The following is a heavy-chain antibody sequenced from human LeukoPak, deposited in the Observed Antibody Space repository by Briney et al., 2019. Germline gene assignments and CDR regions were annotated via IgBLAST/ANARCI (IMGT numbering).Heavy chain of an antibody. J-gene: IGHJ3*01. CDR3: ARSSYSSSSSV. V-gene: IGHV3-7*03. Sequence: PGGPLRLSCAVSGFTFSGFWMSWSRQAPGKGLEWVASINSDGSEGYYADVVKGRFTIPRDSAKNSLYLQINSLRAEDTAVYYCARSSYSSSSSVWGQGTMVAVSS. D-gene: IGHD6-6*01. CDR1: GFTFSGFW. CDR2: INSDGSEG.